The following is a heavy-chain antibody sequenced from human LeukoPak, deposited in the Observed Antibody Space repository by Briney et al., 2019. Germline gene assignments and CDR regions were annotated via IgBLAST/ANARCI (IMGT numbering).Heavy chain of an antibody. J-gene: IGHJ4*02. D-gene: IGHD6-19*01. V-gene: IGHV3-30*02. Sequence: PGGSLRLSCAASGFTFSSYGMHWVRQAPGKGLEWVAFIRYDGSNKYYADSVKGRSTISRDNSKNTLYLQMNSLRAENTAVYYCARGGVQWLVLDYWGQGTLVTVSS. CDR1: GFTFSSYG. CDR2: IRYDGSNK. CDR3: ARGGVQWLVLDY.